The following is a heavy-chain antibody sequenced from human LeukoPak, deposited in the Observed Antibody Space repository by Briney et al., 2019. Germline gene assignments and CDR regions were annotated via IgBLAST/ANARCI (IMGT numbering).Heavy chain of an antibody. J-gene: IGHJ4*02. CDR2: IKQDGSEK. CDR3: ARHLVGATYFDY. D-gene: IGHD1-26*01. V-gene: IGHV3-7*01. CDR1: GLTFSSYW. Sequence: PGGSLRLSCAASGLTFSSYWMSWVRQAPGKGLDWVANIKQDGSEKYYLDSVKGRFSISRDNAKNSLYLQMNSLRGEDTAVYYCARHLVGATYFDYWGQGTLVTVSS.